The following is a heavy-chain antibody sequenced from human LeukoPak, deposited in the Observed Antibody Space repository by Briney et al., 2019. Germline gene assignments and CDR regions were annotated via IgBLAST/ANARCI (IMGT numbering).Heavy chain of an antibody. CDR2: IYYSGST. D-gene: IGHD2-21*02. CDR1: GDSISSGGYY. V-gene: IGHV4-31*03. CDR3: ARVGAMYCGGDCYYVDY. Sequence: SETLSLTCSVSGDSISSGGYYWSWIRQHPGRGLEWIGYIYYSGSTYYNPSLKSRITISVDTSKNQFPLKLSSVTAADTAVYYCARVGAMYCGGDCYYVDYWGQGTLVTVSS. J-gene: IGHJ4*02.